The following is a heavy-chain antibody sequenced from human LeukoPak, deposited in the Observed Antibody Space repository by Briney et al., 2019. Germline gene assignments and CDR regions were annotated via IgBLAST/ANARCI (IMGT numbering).Heavy chain of an antibody. CDR2: IKQDGSEK. CDR3: AGNSGYDTTNKDY. J-gene: IGHJ4*02. V-gene: IGHV3-7*01. D-gene: IGHD5-12*01. CDR1: GFTFSSYW. Sequence: GGSLRLSCAASGFTFSSYWMSWVRQAPGKGLEWVANIKQDGSEKYYVDSVKGRFTISRDNAKNSLYLQMNSLRAEDTAVYYCAGNSGYDTTNKDYWGQGTLVTVSS.